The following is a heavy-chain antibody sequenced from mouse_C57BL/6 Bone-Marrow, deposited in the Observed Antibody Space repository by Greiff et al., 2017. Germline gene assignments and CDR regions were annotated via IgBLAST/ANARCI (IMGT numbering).Heavy chain of an antibody. CDR2: IDPENGDT. Sequence: VQLQQSGAELVRPGASVKLSCTASGFNIKDDYMHWVKQRPEQGLEWIGWIDPENGDTEYASKFQGKATITADTSSNTAYLQLSSLTSEDTVVYYCTTDYGRGFAYWGQGTLVTVSA. D-gene: IGHD1-1*01. V-gene: IGHV14-4*01. CDR1: GFNIKDDY. J-gene: IGHJ3*01. CDR3: TTDYGRGFAY.